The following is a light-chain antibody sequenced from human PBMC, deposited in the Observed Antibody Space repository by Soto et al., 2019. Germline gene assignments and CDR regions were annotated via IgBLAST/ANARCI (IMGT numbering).Light chain of an antibody. J-gene: IGLJ1*01. CDR3: SSYTSSSTLDV. CDR2: DVS. V-gene: IGLV2-14*01. CDR1: SSDVGGYNY. Sequence: QSVLTQPASVSGSPGQSITISCTGTSSDVGGYNYVSWYQQHPGKAPKLMIYDVSNRPSGVSNRSSGSKSGNTASLTISGLQAEDEADYYCSSYTSSSTLDVFGTGTKVTV.